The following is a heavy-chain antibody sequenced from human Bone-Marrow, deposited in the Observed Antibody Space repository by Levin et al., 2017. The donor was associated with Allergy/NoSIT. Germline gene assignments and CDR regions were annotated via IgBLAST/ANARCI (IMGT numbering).Heavy chain of an antibody. J-gene: IGHJ3*02. CDR2: ISESGSST. D-gene: IGHD3-10*01. CDR3: AKDVGSGSVDYSWGTFDI. V-gene: IGHV3-23*01. CDR1: GFTFSTYA. Sequence: GESLKISCAASGFTFSTYAMSWVRQAPGKGLEWVSGISESGSSTVYADPVRGRFTISRDNSRNTVNLQMSSLRAEDTALYFCAKDVGSGSVDYSWGTFDIWGQGTMVTVSS.